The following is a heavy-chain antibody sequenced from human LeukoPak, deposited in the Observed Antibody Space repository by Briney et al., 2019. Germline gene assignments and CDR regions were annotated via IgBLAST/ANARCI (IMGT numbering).Heavy chain of an antibody. J-gene: IGHJ4*02. CDR3: ARVEGPSIFGVIDL. CDR1: GYTFTSYG. Sequence: ASVKVSCKASGYTFTSYGISWVRQAPGQGREWMGWISVYNGDTKYTQKLQGRVTMTTDTSTSTAYMEVRSLRSDDTAVYFCARVEGPSIFGVIDLWGQGTLVTISS. V-gene: IGHV1-18*01. CDR2: ISVYNGDT. D-gene: IGHD3-3*01.